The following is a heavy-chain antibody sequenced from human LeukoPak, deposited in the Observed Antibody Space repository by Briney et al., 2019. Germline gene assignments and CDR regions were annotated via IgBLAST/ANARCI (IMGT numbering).Heavy chain of an antibody. Sequence: SETLSLTCTVSGGSISSYYWSWIRQPPGKGLEWIGYIYYSGSTNYNPSLKSRVTISVDTSKNQFSLKLSSVTAADTAVYYCARAFNRAYYYGDYYYMDVWGKGTTVTISS. CDR1: GGSISSYY. V-gene: IGHV4-59*01. D-gene: IGHD3-10*01. J-gene: IGHJ6*03. CDR2: IYYSGST. CDR3: ARAFNRAYYYGDYYYMDV.